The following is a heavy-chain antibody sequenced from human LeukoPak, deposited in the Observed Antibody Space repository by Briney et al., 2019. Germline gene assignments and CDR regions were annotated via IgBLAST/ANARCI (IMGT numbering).Heavy chain of an antibody. V-gene: IGHV3-30*03. D-gene: IGHD4-17*01. Sequence: GGSLRLSCAASGFTFSSYGMHWVRQAPGRGLEWVAVISYDGSNKYYADSVKGRFTISRDNSKNTLYLQMNSLRAEDTAVYYCATATTVTTGPYYFDYWGQGTLVTVSS. J-gene: IGHJ4*02. CDR2: ISYDGSNK. CDR1: GFTFSSYG. CDR3: ATATTVTTGPYYFDY.